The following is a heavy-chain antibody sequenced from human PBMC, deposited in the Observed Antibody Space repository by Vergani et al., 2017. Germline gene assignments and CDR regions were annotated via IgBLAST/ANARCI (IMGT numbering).Heavy chain of an antibody. CDR1: GFTFSSYG. CDR2: IWYDGSNK. CDR3: ARDRSPYYYDSSGLNAFVI. J-gene: IGHJ3*02. D-gene: IGHD3-22*01. Sequence: QVQLVESGGGVVQPGRSLRLSCAASGFTFSSYGMHWVRQAPGKGLEWVAVIWYDGSNKYYADSVKGRFTISRDNSKNTLYLQMNSLRAEDTAVYYCARDRSPYYYDSSGLNAFVIWGQGTMVTVSS. V-gene: IGHV3-33*01.